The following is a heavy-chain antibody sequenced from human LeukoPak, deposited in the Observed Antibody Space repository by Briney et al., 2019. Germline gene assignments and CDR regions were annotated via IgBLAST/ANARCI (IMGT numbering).Heavy chain of an antibody. J-gene: IGHJ4*02. V-gene: IGHV3-7*01. CDR1: GFTFSSYW. D-gene: IGHD3-10*01. CDR2: IKQDGSEK. CDR3: ARDFDHYYYGSGSYYSSALH. Sequence: QSGGSLRLSCAASGFTFSSYWMSWVRQAPGKGLEWMANIKQDGSEKYYVDSVKGRFTISRDNAKNSLYLQMNSLRAEDTAVYYCARDFDHYYYGSGSYYSSALHWGQGTLVTVSS.